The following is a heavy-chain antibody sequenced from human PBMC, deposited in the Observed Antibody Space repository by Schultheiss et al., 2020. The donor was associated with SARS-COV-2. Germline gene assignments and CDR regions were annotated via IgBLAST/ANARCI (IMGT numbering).Heavy chain of an antibody. J-gene: IGHJ6*02. CDR1: GGSISSYY. CDR2: IYYSGST. Sequence: SETLSLTCTVSGGSISSYYWSWIRQPPGKGLEWIGYIYYSGSTNYNPSLKSRVTISVDTSKNQFSLKLSSVTAADTAVYYCARGACSSTSCYRGYYYGMDVWGQGTTVTVSS. D-gene: IGHD2-2*01. CDR3: ARGACSSTSCYRGYYYGMDV. V-gene: IGHV4-59*12.